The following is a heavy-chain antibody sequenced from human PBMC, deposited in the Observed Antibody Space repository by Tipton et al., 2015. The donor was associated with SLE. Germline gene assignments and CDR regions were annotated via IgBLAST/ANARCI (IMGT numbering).Heavy chain of an antibody. D-gene: IGHD6-19*01. J-gene: IGHJ3*01. CDR3: ARDTGYSSGWF. CDR2: ISYDGSNK. Sequence: AVSGFTFSSYAMHWVRQAPGKGLEWVAVISYDGSNKYYADSVKGRFTISRDNSKNTLYLQMNSLRAEDTAVYYCARDTGYSSGWFWGQGTMVTVSS. CDR1: GFTFSSYA. V-gene: IGHV3-30*04.